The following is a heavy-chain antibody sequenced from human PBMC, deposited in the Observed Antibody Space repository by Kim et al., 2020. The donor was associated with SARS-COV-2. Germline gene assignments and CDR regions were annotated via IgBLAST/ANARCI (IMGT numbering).Heavy chain of an antibody. CDR2: IRSKANSYAT. D-gene: IGHD3-3*02. Sequence: VGSLRLSCAASGFTFSGSAMHWVRQSSEKGLELVGCIRSKANSYATTYAASVKGRFTISRDDSKNTSYLQMNSLKTEDTVVYYCNRVHGTPLAFWDTFVIWGQGTMVTVSS. V-gene: IGHV3-73*01. CDR1: GFTFSGSA. J-gene: IGHJ3*02. CDR3: NRVHGTPLAFWDTFVI.